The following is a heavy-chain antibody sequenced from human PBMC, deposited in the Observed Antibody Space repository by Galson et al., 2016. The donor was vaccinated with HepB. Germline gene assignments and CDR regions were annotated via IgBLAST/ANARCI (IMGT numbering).Heavy chain of an antibody. J-gene: IGHJ4*02. Sequence: SLRLSCATTTFAFSRTWMTWVRQAPGKGLEWVANINHDGSEIHYVDSVKGRFTFSRDNAKNSLYLEMNSLRVEDTAVYYCAERGWSSSWYWGNWGQGTLVTVSS. CDR2: INHDGSEI. CDR3: AERGWSSSWYWGN. CDR1: TFAFSRTW. V-gene: IGHV3-7*01. D-gene: IGHD6-13*01.